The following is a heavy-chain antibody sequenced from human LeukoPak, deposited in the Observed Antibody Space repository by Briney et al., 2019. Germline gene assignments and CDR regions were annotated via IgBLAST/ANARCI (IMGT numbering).Heavy chain of an antibody. V-gene: IGHV3-23*01. J-gene: IGHJ3*02. D-gene: IGHD6-19*01. CDR3: AKDSIRRVAGPNAFDI. CDR1: GFTFSSYA. CDR2: ISGSGGST. Sequence: PGGSLRLSCAASGFTFSSYAMSWVRQAPGKGLEWVSAISGSGGSTYYADSVKGRFTISRDNSKNTLYLQMNSLRAEDTAVYYCAKDSIRRVAGPNAFDIWGHGTMVTVSS.